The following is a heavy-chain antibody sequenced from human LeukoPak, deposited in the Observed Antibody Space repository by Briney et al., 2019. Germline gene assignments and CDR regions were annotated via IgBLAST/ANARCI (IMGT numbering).Heavy chain of an antibody. D-gene: IGHD4-17*01. CDR1: GFTFRIYA. CDR2: ISGSDGST. V-gene: IGHV3-23*01. J-gene: IGHJ6*02. Sequence: GGSLRLSCAASGFTFRIYAMSWVRQAPGKGLEWVSTISGSDGSTNYADSVKGRFSISRDNSKNTLYLQMNSLRAEDTAVYYCAKLQSDGLRTYYGMDVWGQGTTVTVSS. CDR3: AKLQSDGLRTYYGMDV.